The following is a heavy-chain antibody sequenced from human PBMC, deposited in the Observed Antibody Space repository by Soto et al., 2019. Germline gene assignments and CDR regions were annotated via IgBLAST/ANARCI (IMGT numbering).Heavy chain of an antibody. Sequence: ASVKVSCKASGYTFTSYDINWVRQATGQGLEWMGWMNPNSGNTGYAQKFQGRVTMTRNTSISTAYMELSSLRSEDTAVYYCARGGGDGYKFYYYYYGMDVWGQGTTGTV. J-gene: IGHJ6*02. CDR2: MNPNSGNT. CDR3: ARGGGDGYKFYYYYYGMDV. V-gene: IGHV1-8*01. D-gene: IGHD3-16*01. CDR1: GYTFTSYD.